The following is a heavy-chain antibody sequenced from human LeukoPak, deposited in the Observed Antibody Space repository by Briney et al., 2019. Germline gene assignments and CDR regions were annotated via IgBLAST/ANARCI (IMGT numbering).Heavy chain of an antibody. CDR3: ARDSRYYYDSSGYYCVNYYYYMDV. CDR1: GGTFSSYA. J-gene: IGHJ6*03. Sequence: SVKVSCKASGGTFSSYAISWVRQAPGQGLEWMGGIIPIFGTANYAQKFQGRVTITTDESTSTAYMELSSLRSEDTAVYYCARDSRYYYDSSGYYCVNYYYYMDVWGKGTTVTVSS. CDR2: IIPIFGTA. V-gene: IGHV1-69*05. D-gene: IGHD3-22*01.